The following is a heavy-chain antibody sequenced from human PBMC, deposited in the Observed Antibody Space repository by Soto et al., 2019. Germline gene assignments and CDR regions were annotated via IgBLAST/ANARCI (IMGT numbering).Heavy chain of an antibody. V-gene: IGHV4-61*01. CDR3: ARDAVEWNAFDI. Sequence: SETLSLTCTVSGGSLSRGNYYWSWIRKPPGKELEYIGYTYYTGSTNYNPSLKSRVTVSVDTSRNQFSLKVSSVTAADTAVYYCARDAVEWNAFDIWGQGTMVPV. CDR2: TYYTGST. CDR1: GGSLSRGNYY. D-gene: IGHD2-15*01. J-gene: IGHJ3*02.